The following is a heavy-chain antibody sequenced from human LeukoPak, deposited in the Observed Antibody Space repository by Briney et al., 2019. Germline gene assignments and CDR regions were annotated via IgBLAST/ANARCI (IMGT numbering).Heavy chain of an antibody. D-gene: IGHD2-21*02. Sequence: GESPRLSCAASGFTFSSNAMSWVRQAPGKGLEWVSAISGSGATTYSADSVKGRFTISRDSSKNTLYLQMNSLRAEDTAVYYCAKCSGGGDCYSPLDYWGQGTLVTVSS. CDR3: AKCSGGGDCYSPLDY. CDR1: GFTFSSNA. V-gene: IGHV3-23*01. J-gene: IGHJ4*02. CDR2: ISGSGATT.